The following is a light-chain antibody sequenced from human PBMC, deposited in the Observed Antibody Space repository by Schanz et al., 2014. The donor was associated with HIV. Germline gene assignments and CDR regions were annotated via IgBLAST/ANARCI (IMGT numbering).Light chain of an antibody. CDR3: QQANSFPPT. V-gene: IGKV1-39*01. Sequence: DIQMTQSPSSLSASIGDRVTITCRASQSISSHLNWYQQKPGKAPKLLIYAASSLQGGVPSRFSGSGSGTDFTLTISSLQPEDIATYYCQQANSFPPTFGGGTKVEIK. J-gene: IGKJ4*01. CDR2: AAS. CDR1: QSISSH.